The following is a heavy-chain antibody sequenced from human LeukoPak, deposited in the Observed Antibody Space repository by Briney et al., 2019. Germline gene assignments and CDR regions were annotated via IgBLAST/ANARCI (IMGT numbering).Heavy chain of an antibody. Sequence: GGSLRLSCAASGFTFSSYAMSWVRQAPGKGLGWVSAISGSGGSTYYADSVKGRFTISRDNSKNTLYLQMNSLRAEDTAVYYCATGTYFYGSGSYEFSSWGQGTLVTVSS. D-gene: IGHD3-10*01. CDR2: ISGSGGST. CDR1: GFTFSSYA. CDR3: ATGTYFYGSGSYEFSS. V-gene: IGHV3-23*01. J-gene: IGHJ4*02.